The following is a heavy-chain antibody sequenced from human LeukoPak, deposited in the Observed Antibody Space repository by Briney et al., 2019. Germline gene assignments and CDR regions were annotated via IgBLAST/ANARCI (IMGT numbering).Heavy chain of an antibody. Sequence: GASVKVSCKASGYTFTSYGISWVRQAPGQGLEWMGWISAYNGNTNYAQKLQGRVTMTTDTSTSTAYMELRSLRSDDTAVYYCARALNTYYYDSSGYEDAFDIWGQGTMVTVSS. CDR2: ISAYNGNT. D-gene: IGHD3-22*01. CDR3: ARALNTYYYDSSGYEDAFDI. V-gene: IGHV1-18*01. CDR1: GYTFTSYG. J-gene: IGHJ3*02.